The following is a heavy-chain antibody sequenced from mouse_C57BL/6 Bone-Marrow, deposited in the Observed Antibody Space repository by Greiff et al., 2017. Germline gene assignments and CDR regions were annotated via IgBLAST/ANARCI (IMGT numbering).Heavy chain of an antibody. CDR2: INPSSGYT. D-gene: IGHD4-1*01. V-gene: IGHV1-4*01. CDR1: GYTFTSYT. Sequence: VQLQQSGAELARPGASVKMSCKASGYTFTSYTMHWVKQRPGQGLEWIGYINPSSGYTKYNQKFKDKATLTADKSSSTAYMQLSSLTSEDSAVYFCARSFNWEFAYWGQGTLVTVSA. CDR3: ARSFNWEFAY. J-gene: IGHJ3*01.